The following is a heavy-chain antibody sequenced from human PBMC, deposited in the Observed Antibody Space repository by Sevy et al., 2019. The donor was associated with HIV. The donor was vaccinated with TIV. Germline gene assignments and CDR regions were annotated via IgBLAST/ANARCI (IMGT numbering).Heavy chain of an antibody. V-gene: IGHV3-30*18. CDR2: ISYDGSNK. J-gene: IGHJ4*02. Sequence: GGSLRLSCAASGFTFSSYGMHWVRQAPGKGLEWVAVISYDGSNKYYADSVKGRFTISRDNSKNTLHLQMNSLRAEDTAVYYCAKGGPDTIFGIGALGYWGQGTLVTVSS. D-gene: IGHD3-3*01. CDR1: GFTFSSYG. CDR3: AKGGPDTIFGIGALGY.